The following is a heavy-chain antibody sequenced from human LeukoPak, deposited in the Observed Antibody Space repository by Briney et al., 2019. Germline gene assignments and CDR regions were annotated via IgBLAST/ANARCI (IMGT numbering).Heavy chain of an antibody. Sequence: PSETLSLTCTVSGASISSSGSYWTWIRQHPGKGLEWIAYIYYTGSIYYNPSLQSRVTMSVDTSKNQFSLKLSSVTAADTAVYYCARHSIVGQWLVPFDYWGQGTLVTVSS. CDR3: ARHSIVGQWLVPFDY. D-gene: IGHD6-19*01. V-gene: IGHV4-31*03. J-gene: IGHJ4*02. CDR2: IYYTGSI. CDR1: GASISSSGSY.